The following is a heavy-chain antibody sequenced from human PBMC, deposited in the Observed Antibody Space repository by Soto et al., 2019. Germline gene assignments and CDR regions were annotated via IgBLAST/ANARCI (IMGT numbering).Heavy chain of an antibody. V-gene: IGHV4-59*08. Sequence: SETLSLTCTVSGGSISSYYWSWIRQPPGKGLEWIGQIYSSGNPSYSPSLKSRVTMSVDTSKNQFSLKLSSVTAADTAVYFCARHLAGRVFGQDYWGPGSQVTVSS. J-gene: IGHJ4*02. CDR3: ARHLAGRVFGQDY. CDR1: GGSISSYY. D-gene: IGHD6-19*01. CDR2: IYSSGNP.